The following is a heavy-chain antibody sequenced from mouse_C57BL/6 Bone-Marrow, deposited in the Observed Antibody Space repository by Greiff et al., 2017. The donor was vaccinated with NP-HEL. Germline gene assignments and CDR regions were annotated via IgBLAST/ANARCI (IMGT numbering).Heavy chain of an antibody. CDR2: IYPGDGDT. J-gene: IGHJ4*01. V-gene: IGHV1-82*01. CDR3: ARGRVYYYGMGAMDY. Sequence: QVQLQQSGPELVKPGASVKISCKASGYAFSSSWMNWVKQRPGKGLEWIGRIYPGDGDTNYNGKFKGKATLTADKSSSTAYMQLSSLTSEDSAVYFCARGRVYYYGMGAMDYWGQGTSVTVSS. CDR1: GYAFSSSW. D-gene: IGHD1-1*01.